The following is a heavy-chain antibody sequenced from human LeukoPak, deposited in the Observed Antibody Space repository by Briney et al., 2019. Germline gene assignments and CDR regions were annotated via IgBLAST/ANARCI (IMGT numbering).Heavy chain of an antibody. Sequence: GGSLRLSCAASGFTFDDYAMHWVRQAPGKGLEWVSGISWNSGSIGYADSVKGRFTISRDNAKNSLYLQMNSLRAEDTALYYCAKGMDTMSFDYWGQGTLVTVSS. J-gene: IGHJ4*02. V-gene: IGHV3-9*01. CDR2: ISWNSGSI. D-gene: IGHD5-24*01. CDR1: GFTFDDYA. CDR3: AKGMDTMSFDY.